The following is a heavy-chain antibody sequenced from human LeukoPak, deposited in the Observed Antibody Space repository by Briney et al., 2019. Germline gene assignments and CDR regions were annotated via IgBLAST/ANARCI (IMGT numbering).Heavy chain of an antibody. CDR2: IYSGGST. V-gene: IGHV3-66*01. Sequence: GGSLRLSCAASGFTVSSNYMSWVRQAPGKGLEWVSVIYSGGSTYYADSVKGRFTISRDNSKNTLYLQMNSLRAEDTAVYYCAREIDDYVWGSYQDAFDIWGQGTMVTVSS. D-gene: IGHD3-16*02. CDR1: GFTVSSNY. CDR3: AREIDDYVWGSYQDAFDI. J-gene: IGHJ3*02.